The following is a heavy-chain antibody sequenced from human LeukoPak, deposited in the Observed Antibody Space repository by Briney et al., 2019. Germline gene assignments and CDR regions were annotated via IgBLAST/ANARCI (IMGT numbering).Heavy chain of an antibody. J-gene: IGHJ6*03. D-gene: IGHD3-9*01. CDR3: ARTFYDISTGYYPTGYMDV. CDR1: GFTFDDYG. V-gene: IGHV3-20*04. Sequence: GGSLRLSCAASGFTFDDYGMSWVRQAPGKGLEWVSGINSNGGSTGYADSVKGRFTISRDNAKNSLYLQMNSLRAEDTALYYCARTFYDISTGYYPTGYMDVWGKGATVTVSS. CDR2: INSNGGST.